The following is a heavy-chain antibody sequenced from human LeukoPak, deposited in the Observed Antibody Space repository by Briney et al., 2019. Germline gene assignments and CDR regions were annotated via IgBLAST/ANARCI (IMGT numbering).Heavy chain of an antibody. Sequence: GGSLRLSCAASGFTFSSYSMNWVRQAPGKGLEWVSSIISSSYIYYADSVKGRFTISRDNAKNSLYLQRNSLRAEDTAVYYCARDRGYYDSSGYYDFDYWGQGTLVTVSS. D-gene: IGHD3-22*01. J-gene: IGHJ4*02. V-gene: IGHV3-21*04. CDR3: ARDRGYYDSSGYYDFDY. CDR2: IISSSYI. CDR1: GFTFSSYS.